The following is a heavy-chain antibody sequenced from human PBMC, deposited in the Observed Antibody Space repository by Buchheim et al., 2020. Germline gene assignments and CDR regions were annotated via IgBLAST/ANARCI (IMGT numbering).Heavy chain of an antibody. CDR3: ARGERGYGFDY. V-gene: IGHV3-21*01. CDR1: GFTFSSYI. CDR2: ISSSSSYI. Sequence: EVQLVESGGGLVKPGGSLRLSCAASGFTFSSYIMNWVRQAPGKGLEWVSSISSSSSYIYYADSVKGRFTIFRDSSKNSLSLQMNSLRAEDTAVYYCARGERGYGFDYWGQGTL. D-gene: IGHD5-12*01. J-gene: IGHJ4*02.